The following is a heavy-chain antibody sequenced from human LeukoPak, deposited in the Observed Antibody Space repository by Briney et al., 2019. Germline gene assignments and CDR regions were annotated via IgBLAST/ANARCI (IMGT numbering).Heavy chain of an antibody. CDR2: IYPGDSDT. CDR1: GYSFTTYW. D-gene: IGHD4-23*01. CDR3: ARREGYGGKYYFDY. V-gene: IGHV5-51*01. J-gene: IGHJ4*02. Sequence: GESLKISCKGSGYSFTTYWIAWVRQMPGKGPEWMGNIYPGDSDTRYSPSFQGQVTISADKSISTAYLQWSSLKASDTATYYCARREGYGGKYYFDYWGQGTLVTVSS.